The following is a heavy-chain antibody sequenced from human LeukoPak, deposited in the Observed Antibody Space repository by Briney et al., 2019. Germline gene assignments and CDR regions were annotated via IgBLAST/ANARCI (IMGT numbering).Heavy chain of an antibody. Sequence: ASVKVSCKASGYTFTGYYMHWVRQAPGQGLEWMGWINPNSGGTNYAQKFQGRVTMTRDTSISTAYMELRSLRSDDTAVYYCAREGREPGYYDSSGYSHNWFDPWGQGTLVTVSS. CDR2: INPNSGGT. CDR3: AREGREPGYYDSSGYSHNWFDP. D-gene: IGHD3-22*01. V-gene: IGHV1-2*02. CDR1: GYTFTGYY. J-gene: IGHJ5*02.